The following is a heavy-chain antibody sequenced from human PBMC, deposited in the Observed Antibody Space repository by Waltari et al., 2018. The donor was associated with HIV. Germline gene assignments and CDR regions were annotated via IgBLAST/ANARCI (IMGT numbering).Heavy chain of an antibody. J-gene: IGHJ5*02. CDR1: NFRVLDNY. V-gene: IGHV3-53*04. CDR2: LYVDGTS. CDR3: AKGVKFYGP. D-gene: IGHD2-21*01. Sequence: EVQLVTAGGRLVLPGGSLRLSCTASNFRVLDNYITLVRQAPGTGLEWVSVLYVDGTSHYSDSVRGRFIVSGDKSKNTVFLQMNFLIVEDTALYFCAKGVKFYGPWGQGTQVTVSP.